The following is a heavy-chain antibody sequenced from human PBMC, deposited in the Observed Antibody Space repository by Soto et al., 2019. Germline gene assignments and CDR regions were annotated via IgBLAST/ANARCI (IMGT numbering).Heavy chain of an antibody. D-gene: IGHD3-3*01. CDR1: GSTFSSYA. CDR3: ARGIITIFGVVVANYYYYYGMDV. J-gene: IGHJ6*02. Sequence: SVKVSCKASGSTFSSYAISWVRQAPGQGLEWMGGIIPIFGTANYAQKFQGRVTITADESTSTAYMELSSLRSEDTAVYYCARGIITIFGVVVANYYYYYGMDVWGQGTTVTVSS. V-gene: IGHV1-69*13. CDR2: IIPIFGTA.